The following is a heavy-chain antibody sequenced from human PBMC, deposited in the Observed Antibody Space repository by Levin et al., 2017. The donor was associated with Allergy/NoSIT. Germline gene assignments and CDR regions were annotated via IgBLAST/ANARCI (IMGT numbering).Heavy chain of an antibody. Sequence: GGSLRLSCIASGFTFGDSSMTWFRQAPGKGLEWVGFIRSKAYGGTTEYAASVRGRFTISRDESKNIAYLQMNSLKTEDTAVYYCSRWVDIGPLTDPWGQGTLVTVSS. V-gene: IGHV3-49*03. CDR2: IRSKAYGGTT. D-gene: IGHD5-12*01. CDR1: GFTFGDSS. J-gene: IGHJ5*02. CDR3: SRWVDIGPLTDP.